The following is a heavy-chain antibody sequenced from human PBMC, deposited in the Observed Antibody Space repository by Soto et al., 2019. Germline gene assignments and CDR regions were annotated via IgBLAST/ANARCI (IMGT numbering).Heavy chain of an antibody. D-gene: IGHD1-26*01. CDR3: ASTSGSYYYYGMDV. J-gene: IGHJ6*02. CDR1: GGSISSYY. V-gene: IGHV4-59*01. Sequence: SETLSLTCTVSGGSISSYYWSWIRQPPGKGLEWIGYIYYSGSTNYNPSLKSRVTISVDTSKNQFSLKLSSVTAADTAVYYCASTSGSYYYYGMDVWGQGTTVTVS. CDR2: IYYSGST.